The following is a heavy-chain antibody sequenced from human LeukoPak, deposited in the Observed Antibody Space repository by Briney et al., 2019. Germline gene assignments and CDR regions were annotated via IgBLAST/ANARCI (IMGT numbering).Heavy chain of an antibody. CDR3: ARDHVSGYSSGSNEKFDY. D-gene: IGHD6-19*01. CDR1: GYTFTGYY. CDR2: INPNSGGT. J-gene: IGHJ4*02. Sequence: GASVKVSCKASGYTFTGYYMHWVRQAPGQGLEWMGWINPNSGGTNYAQKFQGRVTMTRDTSISTAYMELSRLRSDDTAVYYCARDHVSGYSSGSNEKFDYWGQGTLVTVSS. V-gene: IGHV1-2*02.